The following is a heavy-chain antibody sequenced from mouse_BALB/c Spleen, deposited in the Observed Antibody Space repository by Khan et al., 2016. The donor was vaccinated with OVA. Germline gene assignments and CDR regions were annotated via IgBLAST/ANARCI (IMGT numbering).Heavy chain of an antibody. Sequence: QVQLQQSVPELVNPGASLKVSCKASGYTFTDYIIGWVKQSTRQGLEWIGDIFPGSGTPYYNEKFKDKATLTADKSSNTAYMQLISLTSEDSSVSFCARRGYSVFGYWGQGTLVTVSA. CDR3: ARRGYSVFGY. J-gene: IGHJ3*01. CDR2: IFPGSGTP. CDR1: GYTFTDYI. V-gene: IGHV1-77*01. D-gene: IGHD1-1*01.